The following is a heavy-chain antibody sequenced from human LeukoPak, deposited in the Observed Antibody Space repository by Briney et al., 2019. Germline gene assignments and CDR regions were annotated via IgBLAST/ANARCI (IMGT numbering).Heavy chain of an antibody. D-gene: IGHD3-22*01. V-gene: IGHV1-18*01. CDR1: GYTFTSYG. CDR2: ISAYNGNT. J-gene: IGHJ4*02. CDR3: ARDPTRGYYDISGYYGD. Sequence: GASVKVSCKASGYTFTSYGISWVRQAPGQGLEWMGWISAYNGNTNYAQKLQGRVTMTTDTSTSTAYMELRSLRSDDTAVYYCARDPTRGYYDISGYYGDWGQGTLVTVSS.